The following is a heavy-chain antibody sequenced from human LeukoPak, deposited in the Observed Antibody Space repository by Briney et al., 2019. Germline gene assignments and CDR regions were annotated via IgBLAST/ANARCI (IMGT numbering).Heavy chain of an antibody. CDR3: ARTEIDYDSSGYYDNWFDP. CDR1: GGSISSSYY. V-gene: IGHV4-39*01. CDR2: IYYSGST. J-gene: IGHJ5*02. Sequence: PSETLSLTCTVSGGSISSSYYWGWIRQPPGKGLEWIGSIYYSGSTYYNPSLKSRVTISVDTSKNQFSLKLSSVTAADTAVYYCARTEIDYDSSGYYDNWFDPWGQGTLVTVSS. D-gene: IGHD3-22*01.